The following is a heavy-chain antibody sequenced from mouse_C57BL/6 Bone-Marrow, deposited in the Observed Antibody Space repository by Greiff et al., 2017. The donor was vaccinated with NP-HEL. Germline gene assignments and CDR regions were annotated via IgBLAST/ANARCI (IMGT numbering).Heavy chain of an antibody. CDR2: IDPANGNT. CDR1: GFNIKNTY. J-gene: IGHJ2*01. D-gene: IGHD1-1*01. V-gene: IGHV14-3*01. Sequence: EVQLVESVAELVRPGASVKLSCTASGFNIKNTYMHWVKQRPEQGLEWIGRIDPANGNTKYAPKFQGKATITADTSSNTAYLQLSSLTSEDTAIYYCALYYGSSLYYFDYWGQGTTLTVSS. CDR3: ALYYGSSLYYFDY.